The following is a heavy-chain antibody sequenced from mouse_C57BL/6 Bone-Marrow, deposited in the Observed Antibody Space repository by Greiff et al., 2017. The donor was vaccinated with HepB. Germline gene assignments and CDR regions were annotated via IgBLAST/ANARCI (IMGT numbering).Heavy chain of an antibody. J-gene: IGHJ4*01. CDR2: INPNYGTT. Sequence: EVQLQQSGPELVKPGASVKISCKASGYSFTDYNMNWVKQSNGKSLEWIGVINPNYGTTSYNQKFKGKATLTVDQSSSTAYMQLNSLTSEESAVYYCARYFYYGNYGAMDYWGQGTSVTVSS. CDR3: ARYFYYGNYGAMDY. CDR1: GYSFTDYN. V-gene: IGHV1-39*01. D-gene: IGHD2-1*01.